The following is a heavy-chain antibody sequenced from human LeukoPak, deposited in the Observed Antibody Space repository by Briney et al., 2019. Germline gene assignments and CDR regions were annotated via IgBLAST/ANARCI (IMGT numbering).Heavy chain of an antibody. CDR2: ISAYNGNT. J-gene: IGHJ4*02. V-gene: IGHV1-18*01. D-gene: IGHD3-9*01. CDR1: GYTFTAYY. Sequence: GASVKVSCKASGYTFTAYYMHWVRQAPGQGLEWMGWISAYNGNTNYAQKLQGRDTMTTDTSTSTAYMELRSLRSDDTAVYYCAREKNDTPEYWGQGTLVTVSS. CDR3: AREKNDTPEY.